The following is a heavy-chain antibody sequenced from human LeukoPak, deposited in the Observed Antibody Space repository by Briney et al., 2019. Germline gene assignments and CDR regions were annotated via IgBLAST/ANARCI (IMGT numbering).Heavy chain of an antibody. CDR3: AKVYHYGSGSYHY. V-gene: IGHV3-30*02. CDR1: GFTFSSYG. J-gene: IGHJ4*02. CDR2: IRYDGSNN. D-gene: IGHD3-10*01. Sequence: PGGSLRLSCAASGFTFSSYGMHWVRQAPGKGLEWVAFIRYDGSNNYYADSVKGRFTISRDNSKNTLHLQMNSLRPEDTAVYYCAKVYHYGSGSYHYWGQGTLVTVSS.